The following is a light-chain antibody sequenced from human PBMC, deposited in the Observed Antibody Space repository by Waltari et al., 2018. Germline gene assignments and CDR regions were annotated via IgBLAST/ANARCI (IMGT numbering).Light chain of an antibody. V-gene: IGLV2-11*01. CDR1: SSDVGGYNY. CDR2: AVS. Sequence: QSALTQPRSVSGSPGQSVTISCTGTSSDVGGYNYVSWYQQHPGKAPKLVLYAVSKRPSGVTDHVSGSKSGNTASLTISGRQAEDEADYYCCSFAGSQTVIFGGGTRLTVL. CDR3: CSFAGSQTVI. J-gene: IGLJ2*01.